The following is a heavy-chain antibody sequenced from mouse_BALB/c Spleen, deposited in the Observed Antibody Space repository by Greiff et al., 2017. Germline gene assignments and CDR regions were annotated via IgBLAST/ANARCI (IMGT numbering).Heavy chain of an antibody. J-gene: IGHJ1*01. CDR3: ARSGYGSSYWYFDV. V-gene: IGHV5-17*02. CDR1: GFTFSSFG. CDR2: ISSGSSTI. Sequence: DVKLVESGGGLVQPGGSRKLSCAASGFTFSSFGMHWVRQAPEKGLEWVAYISSGSSTIYYADTVKGRFTISRDNPKNTLFLQMTSLRSEDTAMYYCARSGYGSSYWYFDVWGAGTTVTVSS. D-gene: IGHD1-1*01.